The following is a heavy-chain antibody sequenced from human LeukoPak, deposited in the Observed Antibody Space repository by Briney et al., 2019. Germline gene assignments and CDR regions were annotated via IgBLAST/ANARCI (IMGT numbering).Heavy chain of an antibody. CDR2: IYHSGST. D-gene: IGHD7-27*01. V-gene: IGHV4-34*01. Sequence: PSETLSLTCAVYGGSFSGYYWSWIRQSPGKGLEWIGEIYHSGSTNSNPSLKSRVTISVDTSKNQFSLKLSSVTAADTAVYYCARSPLGYFDDWGQGTLVTVSS. CDR3: ARSPLGYFDD. CDR1: GGSFSGYY. J-gene: IGHJ4*02.